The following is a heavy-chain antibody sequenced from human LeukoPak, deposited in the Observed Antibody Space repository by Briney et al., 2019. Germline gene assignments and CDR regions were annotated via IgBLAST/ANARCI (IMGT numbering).Heavy chain of an antibody. CDR2: ISSSSSYT. Sequence: GGSLRLSCAASGFTFSSYWMSWVRQAPGKGLEWVSYISSSSSYTNYADSVKGRFTISRDNAKNSLYLQMNSLRAEDTAVYYCARDQGGYSSSWYVNWGQGTLVTVSS. J-gene: IGHJ4*02. CDR3: ARDQGGYSSSWYVN. CDR1: GFTFSSYW. V-gene: IGHV3-21*05. D-gene: IGHD6-13*01.